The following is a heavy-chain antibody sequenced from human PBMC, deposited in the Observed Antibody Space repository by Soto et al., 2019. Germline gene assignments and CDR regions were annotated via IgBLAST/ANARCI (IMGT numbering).Heavy chain of an antibody. Sequence: GVSVKVYCKASGYTFTSYYMHWVRQKPGQGLEWMGIINPSGGSTSYAQKFQGRVTMTRDTSTSTVYMELSSLRSEDTAVYYCARECVIKAYCGGDCHSTDAFDIWGQGTMVPV. CDR2: INPSGGST. J-gene: IGHJ3*02. D-gene: IGHD2-21*02. CDR1: GYTFTSYY. V-gene: IGHV1-46*01. CDR3: ARECVIKAYCGGDCHSTDAFDI.